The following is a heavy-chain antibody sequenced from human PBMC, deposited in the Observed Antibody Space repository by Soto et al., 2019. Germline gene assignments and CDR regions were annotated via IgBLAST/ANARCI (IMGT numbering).Heavy chain of an antibody. V-gene: IGHV3-23*01. CDR1: GFTFSSYA. Sequence: GSLRLSCAASGFTFSSYAMSWVRQAPGKGLEWVSCISGSGGSTSYADSVKGRFTVSRDNSKNTLFLQMSSLRAEDTAVYYCAKAPVVGPTELDYWGQGTLVTVSS. J-gene: IGHJ4*02. CDR3: AKAPVVGPTELDY. D-gene: IGHD1-26*01. CDR2: ISGSGGST.